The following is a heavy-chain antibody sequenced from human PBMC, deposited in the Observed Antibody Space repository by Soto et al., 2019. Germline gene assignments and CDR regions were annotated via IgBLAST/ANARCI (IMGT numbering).Heavy chain of an antibody. CDR2: IYHSGST. J-gene: IGHJ6*02. Sequence: SETLSLTCAVSGGSISSSNWWSWVRQPPGKGLEWIGEIYHSGSTNYNPSLKSRVTISVDKSKNQFSLKLSSVTAADTAVYYCARAPLITMVRGVITDYYYYGMDVWGQGTTVTVS. CDR3: ARAPLITMVRGVITDYYYYGMDV. V-gene: IGHV4-4*02. D-gene: IGHD3-10*01. CDR1: GGSISSSNW.